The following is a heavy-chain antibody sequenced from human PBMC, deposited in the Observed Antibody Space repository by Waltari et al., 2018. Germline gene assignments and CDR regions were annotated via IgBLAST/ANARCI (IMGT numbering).Heavy chain of an antibody. CDR2: IYHSGST. D-gene: IGHD1-26*01. J-gene: IGHJ5*02. CDR3: ARWAGSQNWFDP. Sequence: QVQLQESGPGLVKPSETLSLTCAVSGYSISSGYYWGWIRQPPGKGLEWIGSIYHSGSTYYNPSLKSRVTISVDTSKNQFSLKLSSVTAADTAVYYCARWAGSQNWFDPWGQGTLVTVSS. CDR1: GYSISSGYY. V-gene: IGHV4-38-2*01.